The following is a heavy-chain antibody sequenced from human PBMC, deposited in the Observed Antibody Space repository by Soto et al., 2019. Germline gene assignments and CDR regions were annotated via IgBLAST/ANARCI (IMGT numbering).Heavy chain of an antibody. J-gene: IGHJ6*02. D-gene: IGHD4-17*01. CDR3: ARDLLAPTVTTYYYYGMDV. V-gene: IGHV3-21*01. Sequence: EVQLVESGGGLVKPGGSLRLSCAASGFTFSSYSMNWVRQAPGKGLEWVSSISSSSSYIYYADSVKGRFTISRDNAKNSLYLQMNGLRAEDTAVYYCARDLLAPTVTTYYYYGMDVWGQGTTVTVSS. CDR2: ISSSSSYI. CDR1: GFTFSSYS.